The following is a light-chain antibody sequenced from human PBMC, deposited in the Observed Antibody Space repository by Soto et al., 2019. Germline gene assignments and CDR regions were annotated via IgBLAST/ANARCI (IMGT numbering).Light chain of an antibody. CDR1: QSVGSH. CDR2: GAS. CDR3: QQYNNWPLT. J-gene: IGKJ4*01. Sequence: EIVMTQSPATLSVSPGDRATLSCRASQSVGSHLAWCQQKPGQAPRLLIYGASTRATGIPARFSASGSGTEFTLTISSLESEDFAVYYCQQYNNWPLTFGGGTKVEIK. V-gene: IGKV3-15*01.